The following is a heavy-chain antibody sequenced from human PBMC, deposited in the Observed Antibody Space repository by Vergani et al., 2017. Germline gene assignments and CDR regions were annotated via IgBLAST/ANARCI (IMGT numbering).Heavy chain of an antibody. D-gene: IGHD3-9*01. CDR1: GGSISSSSYY. CDR3: ARQRGGVQYDILTGYYPY. V-gene: IGHV4-39*01. Sequence: QLQLQESGPGLVKPSETLSLTCTVSGGSISSSSYYWGWIRQTPGKGLEWIGSIYYSGSTYYNPSLKSRVTISVDTSKNQFSLKLSSVTAADTAVYYCARQRGGVQYDILTGYYPYWGQGTLVTVSS. J-gene: IGHJ4*02. CDR2: IYYSGST.